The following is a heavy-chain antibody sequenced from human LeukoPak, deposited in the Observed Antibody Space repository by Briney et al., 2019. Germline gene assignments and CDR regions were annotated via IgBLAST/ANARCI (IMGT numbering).Heavy chain of an antibody. Sequence: GGSLRLSCAASGFTFSDYYMSWIRQAPGKGLEWISYISYNGRTIHYADSVKGRFIISRDNTKKSLYLQMNSLRVEDTAVYYCARAAGWLDPWGRGTLDTVPS. D-gene: IGHD6-13*01. CDR2: ISYNGRTI. J-gene: IGHJ5*01. CDR1: GFTFSDYY. CDR3: ARAAGWLDP. V-gene: IGHV3-11*01.